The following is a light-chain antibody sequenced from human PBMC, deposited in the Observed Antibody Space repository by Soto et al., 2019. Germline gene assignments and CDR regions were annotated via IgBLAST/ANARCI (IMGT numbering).Light chain of an antibody. Sequence: VVWMTQPTSLRSASTGDGAAISSRMSQGISSYLAWYQQKPGKAPELLIYAASTLQSGVSSRFSGSESGIDFPLSISCLQSEDLATYYCQQYYSFPWMFGQGAKV. CDR3: QQYYSFPWM. V-gene: IGKV1D-8*01. CDR2: AAS. J-gene: IGKJ1*01. CDR1: QGISSY.